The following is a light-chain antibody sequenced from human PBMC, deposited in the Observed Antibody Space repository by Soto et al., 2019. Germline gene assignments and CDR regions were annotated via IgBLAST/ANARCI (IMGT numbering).Light chain of an antibody. CDR2: AAS. J-gene: IGKJ1*01. CDR3: QQYYRTPRT. V-gene: IGKV1-39*01. CDR1: QTIINY. Sequence: DIQMTQSPSSLSASVGDRVTITCRASQTIINYINWYQQKPAKAPKLLIYAASTLQSGVPSRFSGSGSGTDLTISIGSLQPEDFATYDSQQYYRTPRTFGQGTKVLIK.